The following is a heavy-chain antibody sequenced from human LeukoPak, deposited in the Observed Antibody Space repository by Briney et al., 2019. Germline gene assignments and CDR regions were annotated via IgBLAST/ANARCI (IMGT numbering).Heavy chain of an antibody. CDR2: ISTYNGNT. D-gene: IGHD2-2*01. Sequence: ASVKVSCKASGYTFTSYGISWVRQAPGQGLEWMGWISTYNGNTNYAQTLQGRVTMTTDTSTGTAYMELNSLRSEDTAVYYCARVVTPRYCSTTSCYWKGWFDPWGQGTLVTVSS. CDR3: ARVVTPRYCSTTSCYWKGWFDP. V-gene: IGHV1-18*01. J-gene: IGHJ5*02. CDR1: GYTFTSYG.